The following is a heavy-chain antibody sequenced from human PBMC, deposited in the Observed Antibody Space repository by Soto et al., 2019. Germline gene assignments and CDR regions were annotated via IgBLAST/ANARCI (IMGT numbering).Heavy chain of an antibody. CDR2: INHSGST. Sequence: PSETLSLTCAVYGGSFSGYYWSWIRQPPGKGLEWIGEINHSGSTNYNPSLKSRVTISVDTSKNQFSLKLSSVTAADTAVYYCARARRGYSYGRNYYYYGMDVWGQGTTVTVS. V-gene: IGHV4-34*01. CDR1: GGSFSGYY. D-gene: IGHD5-18*01. CDR3: ARARRGYSYGRNYYYYGMDV. J-gene: IGHJ6*02.